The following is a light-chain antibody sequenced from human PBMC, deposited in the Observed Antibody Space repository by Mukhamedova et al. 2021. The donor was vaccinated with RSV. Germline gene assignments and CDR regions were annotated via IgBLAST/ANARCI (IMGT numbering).Light chain of an antibody. CDR3: CSYAGSTTWV. CDR1: SSDVGVYNF. CDR2: DVN. V-gene: IGLV2-23*02. J-gene: IGLJ3*02. Sequence: GASSDVGVYNFVSWYQQHPGKAPKLMIYDVNKRPSGVSNRFSGSKSGSTASLTISELQAEDEADYYCCSYAGSTTWVFGGGTKL.